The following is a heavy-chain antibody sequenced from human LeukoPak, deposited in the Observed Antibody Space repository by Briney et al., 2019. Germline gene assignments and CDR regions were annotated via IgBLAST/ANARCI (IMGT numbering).Heavy chain of an antibody. V-gene: IGHV3-53*01. CDR2: IYSGGGT. J-gene: IGHJ4*02. CDR1: GFTVSSNY. D-gene: IGHD5-24*01. CDR3: ARDREEMATPFDY. Sequence: GGSLRLSCAASGFTVSSNYMNWVRQAPGKGLEWVSVIYSGGGTYYADSVKGRFTISRDNAKNSLYLQMNSLRAEDTAVYYCARDREEMATPFDYWGQGTLVTVSS.